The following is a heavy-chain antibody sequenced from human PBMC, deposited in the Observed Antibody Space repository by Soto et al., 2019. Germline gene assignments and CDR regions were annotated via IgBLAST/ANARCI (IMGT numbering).Heavy chain of an antibody. Sequence: QVQLVQSGAEVKKPGSSVKVSCKASGGTFSSYAISWVRQAPGQGLEWMGGIIPIFGTANYAQKFQGRVTITADKSTSTAYMELSRLRSEDTAVYHCARSIVVSGNYYYGMDVWGQGTTVTVSS. J-gene: IGHJ6*02. CDR1: GGTFSSYA. CDR3: ARSIVVSGNYYYGMDV. D-gene: IGHD3-22*01. V-gene: IGHV1-69*06. CDR2: IIPIFGTA.